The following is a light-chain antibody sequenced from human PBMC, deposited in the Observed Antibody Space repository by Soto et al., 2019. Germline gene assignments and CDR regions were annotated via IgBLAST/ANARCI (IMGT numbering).Light chain of an antibody. CDR1: SSDVGGYNY. V-gene: IGLV2-14*01. J-gene: IGLJ1*01. CDR2: DVS. Sequence: QSALTQPASVSGSPGQSITISCTGTSSDVGGYNYVSWYQQHPGKAPKLMIYDVSNRPSGVSNRFSGSKSGNTASLTLSGLQAEDEADYYCSSYTSSSTPYVFGPGTKVTVL. CDR3: SSYTSSSTPYV.